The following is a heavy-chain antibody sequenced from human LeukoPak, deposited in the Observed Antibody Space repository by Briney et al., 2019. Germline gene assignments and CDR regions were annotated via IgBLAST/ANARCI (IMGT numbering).Heavy chain of an antibody. CDR2: IHTTGST. CDR1: GGSIYSNNYY. D-gene: IGHD1-26*01. J-gene: IGHJ6*03. V-gene: IGHV4-61*02. Sequence: SQTLSLTSSVSGGSIYSNNYYWSWVRQPAGKGLEWIGRIHTTGSTDYNPSLESRVTISLDTSKNHFSLKVTSVTAADSALYYCARGEGRPLSISSIYYCIDVWGKGTTVTVSS. CDR3: ARGEGRPLSISSIYYCIDV.